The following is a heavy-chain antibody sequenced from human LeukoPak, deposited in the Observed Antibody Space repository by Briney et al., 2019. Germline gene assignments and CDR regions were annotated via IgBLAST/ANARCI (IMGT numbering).Heavy chain of an antibody. V-gene: IGHV1-18*01. CDR2: ISGYNGNT. CDR3: ARSSHGDGDTFDY. D-gene: IGHD3-10*01. CDR1: GYTFTSYG. J-gene: IGHJ4*02. Sequence: ASVKVSCKASGYTFTSYGINWVRQAPGQGLEWMGWISGYNGNTNYAQKLQGRVTMTTDPSTTTAYMELRSLRSDDTAVYYCARSSHGDGDTFDYWGQGTLVTVSS.